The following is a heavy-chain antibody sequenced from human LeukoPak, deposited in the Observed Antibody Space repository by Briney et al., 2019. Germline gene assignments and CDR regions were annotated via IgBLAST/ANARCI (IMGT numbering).Heavy chain of an antibody. Sequence: SQTLSLTCTVSGVSISSGGYYWSWIRQHPGKGLEWIGYIFYSGSTYYNPSLKSRVTISVDTSKNQFSLKLSSVTAEDAAVYYCANYGSGSYRFDPWGQGTLVTVSS. CDR2: IFYSGST. CDR1: GVSISSGGYY. CDR3: ANYGSGSYRFDP. D-gene: IGHD3-10*01. V-gene: IGHV4-31*03. J-gene: IGHJ5*02.